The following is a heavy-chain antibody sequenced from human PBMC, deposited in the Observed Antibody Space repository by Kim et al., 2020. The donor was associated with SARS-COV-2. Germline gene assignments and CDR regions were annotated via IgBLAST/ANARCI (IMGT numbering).Heavy chain of an antibody. V-gene: IGHV4-30-4*01. D-gene: IGHD3-9*01. CDR3: ARERGGVLRYFDWLSPADAFDI. CDR1: GGSISSGDYY. J-gene: IGHJ3*02. Sequence: SETLSLTCTVSGGSISSGDYYWSWIRQPPGKGLEWIGYIYYSGSTYYNPSLKSRVTISVDTSKNQFSLKLSSVTAADTAVYYCARERGGVLRYFDWLSPADAFDIWGQGTMVTVSS. CDR2: IYYSGST.